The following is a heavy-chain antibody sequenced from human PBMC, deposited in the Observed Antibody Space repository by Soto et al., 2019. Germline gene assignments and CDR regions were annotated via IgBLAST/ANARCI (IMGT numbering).Heavy chain of an antibody. CDR1: GYTFTSYG. J-gene: IGHJ3*02. V-gene: IGHV1-18*01. CDR2: ISAYNGNT. Sequence: ASVKVSCKASGYTFTSYGISWVRQAPGQGLEWMGWISAYNGNTNYAQKLQGRVTMTTDTSTSTAYMELRSLRSDDTAVYYCAREDRKIVVATAVGAFDIWGQGPMVTVSS. CDR3: AREDRKIVVATAVGAFDI. D-gene: IGHD2-21*02.